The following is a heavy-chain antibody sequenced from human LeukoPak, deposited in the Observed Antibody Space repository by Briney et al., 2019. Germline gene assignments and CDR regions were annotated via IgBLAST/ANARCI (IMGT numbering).Heavy chain of an antibody. CDR3: ARDIAAAGILSTTYYYYGMDV. CDR1: GFTFSSYA. J-gene: IGHJ6*02. Sequence: GGSLRLSCAASGFTFSSYAMHWVRQAPGKGLEWVAAISYDGSNKYYADSVKGRFTISRDNSKNTLYLQMNSLRAEDTAVYYCARDIAAAGILSTTYYYYGMDVWGQGTTVTVSS. D-gene: IGHD6-13*01. V-gene: IGHV3-30-3*01. CDR2: ISYDGSNK.